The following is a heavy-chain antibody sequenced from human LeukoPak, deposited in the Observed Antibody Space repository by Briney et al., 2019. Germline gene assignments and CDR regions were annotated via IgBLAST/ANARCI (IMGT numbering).Heavy chain of an antibody. CDR2: INRRSTYI. Sequence: GGSLRLSCGASGFTFSNYNMNWVRQAPGEGLEWVSSINRRSTYIFYADSVRGRFTISRDNAKNSLFLPMNSLRAADPAVYYCARDETNAFDSWGQGTLVTVSS. V-gene: IGHV3-21*01. CDR1: GFTFSNYN. J-gene: IGHJ5*01. CDR3: ARDETNAFDS. D-gene: IGHD1-14*01.